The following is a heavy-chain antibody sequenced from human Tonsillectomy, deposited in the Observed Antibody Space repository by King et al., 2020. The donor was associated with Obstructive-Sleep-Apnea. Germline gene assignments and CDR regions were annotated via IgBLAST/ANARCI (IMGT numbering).Heavy chain of an antibody. Sequence: QLQESGPGLVKPSETLSLTCTVSRGSISSSSYYWGWFRLPPGKGLEWIGSVYYSGSTYYSPSLKSRVTISVDTSKNHFSLRLSSVTAADTAVYYCARVWELLPFFVIDLWGQGTLVTVSS. CDR1: RGSISSSSYY. D-gene: IGHD1-26*01. CDR3: ARVWELLPFFVIDL. V-gene: IGHV4-39*07. CDR2: VYYSGST. J-gene: IGHJ4*02.